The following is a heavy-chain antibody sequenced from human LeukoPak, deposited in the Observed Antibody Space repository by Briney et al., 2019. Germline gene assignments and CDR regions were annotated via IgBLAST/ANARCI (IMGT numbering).Heavy chain of an antibody. CDR1: GFTFSSYS. Sequence: WGSLRLSCAASGFTFSSYSMNWVRQAPGKGLEWVSSISSSSYIYYADSVKGRFTISRDNAKNSLYLQMNSLRAEDTAVYYCARTSGNRDGYNFDYWGQGTLVTVSS. D-gene: IGHD5-24*01. CDR3: ARTSGNRDGYNFDY. V-gene: IGHV3-21*01. J-gene: IGHJ4*02. CDR2: ISSSSYI.